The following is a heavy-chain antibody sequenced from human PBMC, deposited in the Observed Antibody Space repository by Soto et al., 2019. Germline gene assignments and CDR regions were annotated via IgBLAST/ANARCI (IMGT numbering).Heavy chain of an antibody. CDR3: AAEHDNSGQGAFDT. CDR2: IVVGSGNT. CDR1: GFTFTGSA. Sequence: GASVKVSCKASGFTFTGSAVLCVRQPRGQRLEWRGWIVVGSGNTNYAKKFKERVTITRDKYTSTAYMELSSMRSEDTAVYYCAAEHDNSGQGAFDTWGQGTMVTVSS. D-gene: IGHD3-22*01. V-gene: IGHV1-58*01. J-gene: IGHJ3*02.